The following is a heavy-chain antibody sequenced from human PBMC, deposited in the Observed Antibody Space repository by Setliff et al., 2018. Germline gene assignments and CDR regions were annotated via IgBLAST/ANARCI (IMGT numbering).Heavy chain of an antibody. J-gene: IGHJ6*02. D-gene: IGHD3-10*01. Sequence: SETLSLTCDVSGYSISSGYCWGWIRQPPGKGLEWIGSICHSGSTHYNPSLKSRVTISVDTSKNEFSLKVSSVTAADTAVYYCARGSTMIQGVRLYYHGLDVWGQGTTVTVSS. CDR3: ARGSTMIQGVRLYYHGLDV. CDR2: ICHSGST. CDR1: GYSISSGYC. V-gene: IGHV4-38-2*01.